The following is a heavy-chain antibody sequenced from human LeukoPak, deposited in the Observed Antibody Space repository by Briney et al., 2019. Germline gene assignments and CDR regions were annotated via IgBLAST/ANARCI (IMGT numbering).Heavy chain of an antibody. CDR2: IKQDGSEK. D-gene: IGHD5-24*01. V-gene: IGHV3-7*01. J-gene: IGHJ4*02. Sequence: PGGSLRLSCAASGFTFSSYWMSWVRQAPGKGLEWVANIKQDGSEKYYVDSVKGRFTISRDNAKNSLYLQMNSLRAEDTAVYYCARAGSEMTTTILAGWYYFDYWGQGTLVTVSS. CDR3: ARAGSEMTTTILAGWYYFDY. CDR1: GFTFSSYW.